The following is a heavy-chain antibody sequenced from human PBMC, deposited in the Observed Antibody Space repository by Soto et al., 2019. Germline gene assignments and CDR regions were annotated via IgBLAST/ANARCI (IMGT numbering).Heavy chain of an antibody. V-gene: IGHV3-33*01. CDR2: IWYDGSNK. CDR1: GFSFSSYG. D-gene: IGHD6-6*01. J-gene: IGHJ4*02. CDR3: ARSPPGVAGRYYFDY. Sequence: QVQLVESGGGVVPPGRSLRLSCAASGFSFSSYGMHWVRQAPGKGLEWVAVIWYDGSNKYYGDSVKGRFTISRDNSKNTLYLQMNSLRAEDTAVYYCARSPPGVAGRYYFDYWGQGTLITVSS.